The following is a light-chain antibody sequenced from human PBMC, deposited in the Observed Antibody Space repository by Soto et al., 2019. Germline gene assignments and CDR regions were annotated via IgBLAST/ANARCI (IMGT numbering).Light chain of an antibody. CDR3: QRYNTVPWA. J-gene: IGKJ1*01. CDR2: GAS. V-gene: IGKV1-27*01. CDR1: LAISIY. Sequence: DIQMTQSPSSLSAFVGDRVTITCRASLAISIYLAWYQQRPGKVPKLLIYGASTLQSGVPSRFAGSGSGTEFSLTITSLQPEDVATYYCQRYNTVPWAFGQGTKVEIK.